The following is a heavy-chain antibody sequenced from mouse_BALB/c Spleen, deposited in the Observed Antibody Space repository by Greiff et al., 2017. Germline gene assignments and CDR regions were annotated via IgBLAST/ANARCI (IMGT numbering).Heavy chain of an antibody. V-gene: IGHV3-8*02. CDR2: ISYSGST. D-gene: IGHD2-3*01. CDR1: GDSITSGY. CDR3: ARGDYDGYPYWYFDV. Sequence: DVKLVESGPSLVKPSQTLSLTCSVTGDSITSGYWNWIRKFPGNKLEYMGYISYSGSTYYNPSLKSRISITRDTSKNQYYLQLNSVTTEDTATYYCARGDYDGYPYWYFDVWGAGTTVTVSS. J-gene: IGHJ1*01.